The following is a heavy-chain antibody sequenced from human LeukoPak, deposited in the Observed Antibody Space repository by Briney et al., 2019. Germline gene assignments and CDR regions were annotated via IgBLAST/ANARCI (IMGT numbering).Heavy chain of an antibody. CDR2: IYHSGST. V-gene: IGHV4-30-2*01. J-gene: IGHJ6*03. Sequence: SQTLPLTCTVSGGSISSGGYYWSWIRQPPGKGLEWIGYIYHSGSTYYNPSLKSRVTISVDRSRNQFSLKLSSVTAADTAVYYCVRFRPCGDYYMDVWGKGTTVTVSS. D-gene: IGHD3-16*01. CDR1: GGSISSGGYY. CDR3: VRFRPCGDYYMDV.